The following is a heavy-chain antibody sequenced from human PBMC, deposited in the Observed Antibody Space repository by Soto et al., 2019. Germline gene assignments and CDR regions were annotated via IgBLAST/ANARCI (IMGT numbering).Heavy chain of an antibody. J-gene: IGHJ6*02. D-gene: IGHD1-20*01. Sequence: VGPKLSCAGRGVSCSSYAMSWVRQTPGGGLQWVSAITGSGDNTYYADSVEGRFIVSRDNSKNTLFLQMKSLRAEDTAVYYCPKGPPSESVFYLYGMDVWGQGTTVTVSS. CDR3: PKGPPSESVFYLYGMDV. V-gene: IGHV3-23*01. CDR1: GVSCSSYA. CDR2: ITGSGDNT.